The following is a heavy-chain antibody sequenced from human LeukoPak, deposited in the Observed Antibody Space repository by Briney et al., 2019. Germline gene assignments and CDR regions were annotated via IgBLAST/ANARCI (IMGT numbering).Heavy chain of an antibody. CDR1: GGSISSSSYY. V-gene: IGHV4-39*01. D-gene: IGHD1-26*01. Sequence: SETLSLTRTVSGGSISSSSYYWGWIRQPPGKGLEWIGSIYYSGSTYYNPSLKSRVTISVDTSKNQFSLKLGSVTAADTAVYYCARQGVDIVGATRGFDPWGQGTLVTVSS. CDR2: IYYSGST. CDR3: ARQGVDIVGATRGFDP. J-gene: IGHJ5*02.